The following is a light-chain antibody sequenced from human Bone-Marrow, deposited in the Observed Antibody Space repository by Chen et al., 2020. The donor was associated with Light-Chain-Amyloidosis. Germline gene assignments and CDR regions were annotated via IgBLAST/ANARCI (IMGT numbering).Light chain of an antibody. CDR3: QQYESLPLT. Sequence: DIQMPQSPSSLSASVGDRVTITCRASQDVSNYLNWYQQKPGKAPKLLIYDASKLRAGVPSRFNGRGSGTDFTLTISSLQPEDIATFYCQQYESLPLTFGGGTKVEIK. V-gene: IGKV1-33*01. J-gene: IGKJ4*01. CDR2: DAS. CDR1: QDVSNY.